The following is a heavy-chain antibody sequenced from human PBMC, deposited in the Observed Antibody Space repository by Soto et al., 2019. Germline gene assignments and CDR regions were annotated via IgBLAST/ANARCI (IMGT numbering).Heavy chain of an antibody. CDR2: INAGNGNT. V-gene: IGHV1-3*01. CDR3: ARVTPLNWYFDL. CDR1: GYTFTSYA. Sequence: QVQLVQSGAEVKKPGASVKVSCKASGYTFTSYAMHWVRQAPGQRLEWMGWINAGNGNTKYSQKFQGRVTITRDTAASTAYMELSSLRTEDTAVYYCARVTPLNWYFDLWGRGTLVTVSS. J-gene: IGHJ2*01.